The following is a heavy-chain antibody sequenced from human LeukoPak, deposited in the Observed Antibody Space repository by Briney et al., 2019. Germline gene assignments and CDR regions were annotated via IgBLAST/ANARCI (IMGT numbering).Heavy chain of an antibody. CDR1: GFSISTSDNY. CDR3: ARGSGFYGSGSYNYYYYMDV. V-gene: IGHV4-39*07. D-gene: IGHD3-10*01. CDR2: IHNSGST. J-gene: IGHJ6*03. Sequence: SETLSLTCIVSGFSISTSDNYWGWIRQPPGKGLEWIGSIHNSGSTYYNPSLKSRVTISVDTSKNQFSLKLSSVTAADTAVYYCARGSGFYGSGSYNYYYYMDVWGKGTTVTVSS.